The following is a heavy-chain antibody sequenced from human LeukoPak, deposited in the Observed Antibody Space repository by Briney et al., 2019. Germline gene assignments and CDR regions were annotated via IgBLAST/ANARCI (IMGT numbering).Heavy chain of an antibody. CDR3: ARQKITVTVSLDS. CDR1: GFTFSGYG. CDR2: ISSDGSDK. V-gene: IGHV3-30*03. Sequence: GGSLRLSCAASGFTFSGYGMQWVRQAPGKGLEWVAIISSDGSDKYYADSVKGRFSISGDNAQKTLYLQMNSLRPEDTAVYFCARQKITVTVSLDSWGQGTLVTVSS. J-gene: IGHJ4*02. D-gene: IGHD4-17*01.